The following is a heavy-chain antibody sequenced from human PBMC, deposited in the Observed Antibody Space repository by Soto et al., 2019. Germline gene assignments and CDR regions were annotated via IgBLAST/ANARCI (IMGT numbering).Heavy chain of an antibody. J-gene: IGHJ5*01. CDR2: IYKSATT. Sequence: SETLSLTCSVSGDSISNLDYFLAWIRQPPGQALEYIGYIYKSATTYYNPSFESRVAISVDTSKSQFSLNVTSVPAADTAVYFCARGRYCLTGRCFPNWFDSWGEEAPVIVS. V-gene: IGHV4-30-4*01. CDR3: ARGRYCLTGRCFPNWFDS. CDR1: GDSISNLDYF. D-gene: IGHD7-27*01.